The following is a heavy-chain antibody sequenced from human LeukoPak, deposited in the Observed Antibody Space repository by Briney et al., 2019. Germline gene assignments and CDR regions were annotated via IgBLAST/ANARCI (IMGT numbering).Heavy chain of an antibody. V-gene: IGHV4-59*01. J-gene: IGHJ6*02. CDR3: ARFGVDYDMGV. CDR2: IHYSGKA. CDR1: CGSLHGFY. Sequence: SETPSPHRPFSCGSLHGFYWTWTRKPPREGVEWIGQIHYSGKADYNPSLRSRNTISVDTSKNQMFLKLSSLTAADTAVYYCARFGVDYDMGVWGQGTTVTVSS. D-gene: IGHD3-16*01.